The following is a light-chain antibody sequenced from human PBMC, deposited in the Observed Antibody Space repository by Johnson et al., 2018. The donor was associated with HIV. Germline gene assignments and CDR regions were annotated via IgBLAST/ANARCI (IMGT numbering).Light chain of an antibody. V-gene: IGLV1-51*01. CDR3: GTWDSSLSAAYV. CDR1: NSSIGNNY. Sequence: QSVLTQPPSVSAAPGQKVTISCSGSNSSIGNNYVSWYQQLPGTAPKLLIYDNNKRPSGIPDRFSGSKSGTSATLGITGLQTGDEADYYCGTWDSSLSAAYVFGTGTKVTVL. J-gene: IGLJ1*01. CDR2: DNN.